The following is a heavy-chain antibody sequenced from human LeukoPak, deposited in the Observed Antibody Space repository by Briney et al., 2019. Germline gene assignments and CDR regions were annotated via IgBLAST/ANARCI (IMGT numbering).Heavy chain of an antibody. CDR1: GYTFPSYF. V-gene: IGHV1-46*01. D-gene: IGHD6-6*01. J-gene: IGHJ4*02. CDR2: INPTGGST. CDR3: ARTAARRFGY. Sequence: ASVKVPCKASGYTFPSYFMHWVRQAPGQGLEWMGIINPTGGSTTYAQKFQGRVTMTRDTSTSTVYMELSSLRSDDTAVYYCARTAARRFGYWGQGTLVTVSS.